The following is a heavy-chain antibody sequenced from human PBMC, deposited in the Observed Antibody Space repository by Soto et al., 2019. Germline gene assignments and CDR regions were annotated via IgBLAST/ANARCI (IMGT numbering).Heavy chain of an antibody. CDR2: ISAYNGNT. CDR3: ARVTHQSYGDYVAGSWRLGWFDP. D-gene: IGHD4-17*01. J-gene: IGHJ5*02. CDR1: GYTFTSYG. V-gene: IGHV1-18*01. Sequence: QVQLVQSGAEVKKPGASVKVSCKASGYTFTSYGISWVRQAPGQGLEWMGWISAYNGNTNYAQKLQGRVTMTTDTSTSTAYVELRSLRSDDTAVYYCARVTHQSYGDYVAGSWRLGWFDPWGQGTLVTVSS.